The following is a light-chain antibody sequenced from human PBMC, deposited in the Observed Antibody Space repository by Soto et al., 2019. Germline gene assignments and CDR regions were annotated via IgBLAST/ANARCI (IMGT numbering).Light chain of an antibody. CDR1: QGISSD. Sequence: AIQLTQSPSSLSASVGDRVTITCRTSQGISSDLAWFQQKPGKAPKLLIFDASSLDSGVPSRFRGSGSGTYFTLTISSLQPDDFATYYCQQCKSDTLTCGGGPRVEIK. CDR3: QQCKSDTLT. J-gene: IGKJ4*01. V-gene: IGKV1-13*02. CDR2: DAS.